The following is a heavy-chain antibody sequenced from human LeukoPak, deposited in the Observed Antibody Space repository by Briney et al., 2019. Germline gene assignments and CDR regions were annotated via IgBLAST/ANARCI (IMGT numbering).Heavy chain of an antibody. CDR3: ARRRYNYDY. Sequence: SETLSLTCTVSGGSTSSYYWSWIRQRPGKGLGWIGYIYYSGNTIYNPSLKSRVTISIDTSKNQFSLKLSSVTAADTAVYYCARRRYNYDYWGQGTLVTASS. CDR2: IYYSGNT. J-gene: IGHJ4*02. V-gene: IGHV4-59*01. CDR1: GGSTSSYY. D-gene: IGHD5-18*01.